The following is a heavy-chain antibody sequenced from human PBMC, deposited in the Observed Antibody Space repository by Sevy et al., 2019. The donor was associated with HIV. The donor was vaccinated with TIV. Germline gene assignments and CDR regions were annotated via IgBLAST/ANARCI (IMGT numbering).Heavy chain of an antibody. CDR1: GFTFDMYA. V-gene: IGHV3-30*02. Sequence: GGSLRLSCAASGFTFDMYAMHWVRQSPGKGLECVAGLWSHGRREYYADFAKGRFTVSRDNSKNTVYLHMDSLRTDDTAVYYCAKEDEAFDVWGQGTMVTVSS. J-gene: IGHJ3*01. CDR2: LWSHGRRE. CDR3: AKEDEAFDV.